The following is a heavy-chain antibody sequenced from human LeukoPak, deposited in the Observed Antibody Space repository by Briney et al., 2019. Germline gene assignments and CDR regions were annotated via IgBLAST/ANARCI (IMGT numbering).Heavy chain of an antibody. CDR1: GGSFSGYY. CDR2: INHSGST. V-gene: IGHV4-34*01. J-gene: IGHJ4*02. D-gene: IGHD6-19*01. CDR3: ARDLGYSSGRPFDY. Sequence: SETLSLTCAVYGGSFSGYYWSWIRQPPGKGLEWIGEINHSGSTYYNPSLKSRVTISVDTSKNQFSLKLSSVTAADTAVYYCARDLGYSSGRPFDYWGQGTLVTVSS.